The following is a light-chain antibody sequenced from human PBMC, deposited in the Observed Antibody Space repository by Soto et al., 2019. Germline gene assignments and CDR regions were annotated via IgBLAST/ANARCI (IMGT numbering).Light chain of an antibody. Sequence: EMVFTHSPGTLTESPGQRHTVSCKPSQTVSGGFLAWYQQKVGQAPRLLIYGASTRATGIPDRFSGSGSGTDFTLTIGRLEPEDFAVYYCHQYYSSPPTFGGGTKVDIK. CDR2: GAS. J-gene: IGKJ4*01. CDR3: HQYYSSPPT. CDR1: QTVSGGF. V-gene: IGKV3-20*01.